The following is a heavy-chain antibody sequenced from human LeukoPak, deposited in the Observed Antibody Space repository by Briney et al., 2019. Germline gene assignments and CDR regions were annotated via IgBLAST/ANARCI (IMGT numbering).Heavy chain of an antibody. CDR3: GRVYCSTTSCYDYYDYYMDV. J-gene: IGHJ6*03. CDR2: TNWDGDST. Sequence: GGSLRLSCAASGFRLDDYGMSWVRHVPGKGLEWVSGTNWDGDSTGYADSVKGRFTISRDNVKNFLYLQMNSLRVEDTALYFCGRVYCSTTSCYDYYDYYMDVWGKGTTVTVSS. V-gene: IGHV3-20*04. D-gene: IGHD2-2*01. CDR1: GFRLDDYG.